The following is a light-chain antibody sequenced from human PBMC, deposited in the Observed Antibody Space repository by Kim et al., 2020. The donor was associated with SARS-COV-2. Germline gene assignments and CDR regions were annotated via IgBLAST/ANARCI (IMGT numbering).Light chain of an antibody. Sequence: QSALTQPASVSASPGQSITISCTGASSDVGGYNYVSWYQQHPGKAPKLMIYDVSNRPSGVSNRFSGSKSGNTASLTISGLQAEDEATYSCNSYTSSSNWVFGGGTQLTVL. CDR1: SSDVGGYNY. CDR3: NSYTSSSNWV. CDR2: DVS. V-gene: IGLV2-14*03. J-gene: IGLJ3*02.